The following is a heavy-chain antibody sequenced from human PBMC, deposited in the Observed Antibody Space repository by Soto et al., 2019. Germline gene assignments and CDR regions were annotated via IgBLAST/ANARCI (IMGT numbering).Heavy chain of an antibody. J-gene: IGHJ4*02. V-gene: IGHV4-4*07. D-gene: IGHD5-12*01. CDR1: GGSINTFY. CDR3: ARAGSYSAYNFAHGIQLWSFDF. Sequence: QVRLQESGPGLLKPSETLSLTCTVSGGSINTFYWSWVRQPAGKGLEWIGRIFSSGSTSFNPSLESRVAMSVDSSKNNASLNLSSVTAADMAVYYCARAGSYSAYNFAHGIQLWSFDFWGQGALVTVSS. CDR2: IFSSGST.